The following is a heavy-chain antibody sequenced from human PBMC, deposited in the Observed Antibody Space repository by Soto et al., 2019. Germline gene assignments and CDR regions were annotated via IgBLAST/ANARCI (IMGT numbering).Heavy chain of an antibody. CDR2: MNPNSGNT. J-gene: IGHJ6*03. D-gene: IGHD3-3*01. Sequence: ASVKVSCKASGYTFTSYDINWVRQATGQGLEWMGWMNPNSGNTGYAQKFQGRVTMTRNTSISTAYMELSSLRSEDTAVYYCARMYYDFWSGYQTYNMDVWGKGTTVTVSS. CDR1: GYTFTSYD. CDR3: ARMYYDFWSGYQTYNMDV. V-gene: IGHV1-8*01.